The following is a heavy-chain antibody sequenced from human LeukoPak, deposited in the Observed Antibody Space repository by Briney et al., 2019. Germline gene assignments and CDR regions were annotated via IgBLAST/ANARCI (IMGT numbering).Heavy chain of an antibody. V-gene: IGHV1-2*02. CDR1: GGTFSSYA. CDR3: ARATKVVSGQAAWFDP. Sequence: ASVKVSCKASGGTFSSYAISWVRQAPGQGLEWMGWINPDSGGTNNAQKFQGRVTMTRDTSINTAYMQLSSLRSDDTALYYCARATKVVSGQAAWFDPWGQGTLVIVSS. D-gene: IGHD5/OR15-5a*01. J-gene: IGHJ5*02. CDR2: INPDSGGT.